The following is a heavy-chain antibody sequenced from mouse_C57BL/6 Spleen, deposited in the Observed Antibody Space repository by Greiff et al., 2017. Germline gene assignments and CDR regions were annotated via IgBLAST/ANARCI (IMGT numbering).Heavy chain of an antibody. V-gene: IGHV1-64*01. CDR2: ILPNSGST. J-gene: IGHJ1*03. D-gene: IGHD1-1*01. CDR3: ARDHYYGSSYDWYFDV. Sequence: QVQLQQPGAELVKPGASVKLSCKASGYTFTSYWMHWVKQRPGQGLEWIGMILPNSGSTNYNEKFKSKATLTVDKSSSTAYMQLSSLTSEDSAVYYCARDHYYGSSYDWYFDVWGTGTTVTVSS. CDR1: GYTFTSYW.